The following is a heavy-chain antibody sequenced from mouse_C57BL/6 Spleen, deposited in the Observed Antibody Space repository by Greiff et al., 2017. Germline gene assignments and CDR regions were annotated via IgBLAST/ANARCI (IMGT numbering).Heavy chain of an antibody. V-gene: IGHV1-54*01. CDR1: GYAFTNYL. J-gene: IGHJ2*01. D-gene: IGHD2-1*01. Sequence: VQLQQSGAELVRPGTSVKVSCKASGYAFTNYLIEWVKQRPGQGLEWIGVINPGSGGTNYNEKFKGKATLTADKSSSTAYMQLSSLTSEDSAVYFCARPIYYGNYAFDYWGQGTTLTVSS. CDR3: ARPIYYGNYAFDY. CDR2: INPGSGGT.